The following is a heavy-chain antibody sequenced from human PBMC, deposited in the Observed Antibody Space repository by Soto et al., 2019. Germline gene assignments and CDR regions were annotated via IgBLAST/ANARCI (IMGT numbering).Heavy chain of an antibody. V-gene: IGHV3-23*01. CDR1: GFTFSSYA. D-gene: IGHD3-9*01. CDR3: AKGLVTIPYYYYYGMDV. CDR2: ISGSGGST. J-gene: IGHJ6*02. Sequence: GGSLRLSCAASGFTFSSYAMSWVRQAPGKGLEWVSAISGSGGSTYYADSVKGRFTISRDNSKNTLYLQMNSLRAEDTAVYYCAKGLVTIPYYYYYGMDVWGQGTTVTVSS.